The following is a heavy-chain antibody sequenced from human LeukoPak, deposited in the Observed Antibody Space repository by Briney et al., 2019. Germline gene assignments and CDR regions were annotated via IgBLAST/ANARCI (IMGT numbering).Heavy chain of an antibody. CDR3: ARGGGDYYMDV. J-gene: IGHJ6*03. CDR1: GGSISSYY. V-gene: IGHV4-4*07. D-gene: IGHD3-3*01. Sequence: SETLSLTCTVSGGSISSYYWSWIRQPAGKGLEWIGSFHYSGSTYYNPSLKSRVTISGDTAKNQFSLNLNSVTAADTAVYYCARGGGDYYMDVWGKGTTVTVSS. CDR2: FHYSGST.